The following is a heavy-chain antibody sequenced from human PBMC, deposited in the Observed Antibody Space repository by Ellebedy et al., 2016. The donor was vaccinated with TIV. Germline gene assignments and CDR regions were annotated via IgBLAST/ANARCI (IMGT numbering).Heavy chain of an antibody. CDR3: ARGPWVRGSNWFDP. J-gene: IGHJ5*02. CDR1: GYTFTGYY. CDR2: INPNSGGT. D-gene: IGHD3-10*01. V-gene: IGHV1-2*02. Sequence: AASVKVSCKASGYTFTGYYMHWVRQAPGQGLEWMGWINPNSGGTNYAQKFQGRVTMTRDTSISTAYMELSRLRSDDTAVYYCARGPWVRGSNWFDPWGQGTLVTVSS.